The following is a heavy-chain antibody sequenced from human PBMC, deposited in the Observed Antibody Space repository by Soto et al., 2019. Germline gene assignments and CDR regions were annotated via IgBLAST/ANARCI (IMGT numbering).Heavy chain of an antibody. CDR2: INPNSGNT. Sequence: QVQLVQSGAEVKKPGASVKVSCKASGYTFTDSDISWVRQATGQGLEWMGWINPNSGNTAYAHKCQGRVTMTRDTSISTAYMELGGLRAEDTAVYYCARDRTYSIFWCQGTLVTVSS. V-gene: IGHV1-8*02. J-gene: IGHJ4*02. D-gene: IGHD4-4*01. CDR3: ARDRTYSIF. CDR1: GYTFTDSD.